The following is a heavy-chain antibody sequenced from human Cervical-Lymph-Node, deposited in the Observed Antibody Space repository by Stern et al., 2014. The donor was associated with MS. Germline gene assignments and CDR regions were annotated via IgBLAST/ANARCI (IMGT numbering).Heavy chain of an antibody. CDR3: ARAPGAVRRAFDS. V-gene: IGHV4-4*08. D-gene: IGHD3-10*02. J-gene: IGHJ4*02. Sequence: QVQLQESGPGLVRPSETLSLTCTVSGGSIGSYFWSWVRQPPGKALQWIGYVYPLGTTYYNPSLTGRVSMSVDTSKKQFSLELTSVTAADTAVYFCARAPGAVRRAFDSWGPGALVTVSS. CDR1: GGSIGSYF. CDR2: VYPLGTT.